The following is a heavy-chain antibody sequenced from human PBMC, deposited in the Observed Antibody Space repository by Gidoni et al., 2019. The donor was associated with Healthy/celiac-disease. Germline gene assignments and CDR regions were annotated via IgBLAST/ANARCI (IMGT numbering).Heavy chain of an antibody. CDR1: GGSISSYY. CDR3: ARSGYYYGSGSPYYFDY. D-gene: IGHD3-10*01. V-gene: IGHV4-59*01. J-gene: IGHJ4*02. Sequence: QVQLQESGPGLVKPSETLSLTCTVSGGSISSYYWSWIRQPPGKGLEWIGYIYYSGSTNYNPSLKSRVTISVDTSKNQFSLKLSSVTAADTAVYYCARSGYYYGSGSPYYFDYWGQGTLVTVSS. CDR2: IYYSGST.